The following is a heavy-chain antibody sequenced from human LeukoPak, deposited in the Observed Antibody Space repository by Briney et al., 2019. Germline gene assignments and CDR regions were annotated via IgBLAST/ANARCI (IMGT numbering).Heavy chain of an antibody. CDR1: GGSISSSTYY. V-gene: IGHV4-39*01. D-gene: IGHD6-19*01. CDR2: IYYSGST. J-gene: IGHJ6*03. Sequence: PSETLSLTCTVSGGSISSSTYYWGWIRQPPGKGLEWIGSIYYSGSTYYNPSLKSRVTISVDTSKNQFSLKLSSVTAADTAVYYCARVGQWLVYYYMDVWGKGTTVTVSS. CDR3: ARVGQWLVYYYMDV.